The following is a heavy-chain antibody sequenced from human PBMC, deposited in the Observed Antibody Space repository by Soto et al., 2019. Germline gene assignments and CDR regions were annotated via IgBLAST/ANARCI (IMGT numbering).Heavy chain of an antibody. CDR3: ARVSVAGTRFDY. CDR2: IYHSGST. D-gene: IGHD6-19*01. CDR1: GGSISSSNW. Sequence: SDTLSLTCAVSGGSISSSNWWSWGRQPPGKGLEWIGEIYHSGSTTYNPSLKSRVTISVDKSNNQFSLKLSSVTAADTAVYYCARVSVAGTRFDYWGQGTLVTVSS. V-gene: IGHV4-4*02. J-gene: IGHJ4*01.